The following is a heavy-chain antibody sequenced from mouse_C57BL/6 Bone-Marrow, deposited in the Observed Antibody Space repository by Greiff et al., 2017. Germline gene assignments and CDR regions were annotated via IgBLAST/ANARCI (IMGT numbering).Heavy chain of an antibody. D-gene: IGHD3-2*02. CDR1: GYTFTSYW. Sequence: QVQLQQPGAELVKPGASVKLSCKASGYTFTSYWMHWVKQRPGQGLEWIGMIHPHSGSTNYNEKFKSKATLTVDKSSSTAYMQLSSLTSEDSAVYYCASEPWDSSGYYFDYWGQGTTLTVSS. CDR3: ASEPWDSSGYYFDY. V-gene: IGHV1-64*01. CDR2: IHPHSGST. J-gene: IGHJ2*01.